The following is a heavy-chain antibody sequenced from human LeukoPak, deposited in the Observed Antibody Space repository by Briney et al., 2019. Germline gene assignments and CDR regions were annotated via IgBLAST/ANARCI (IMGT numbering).Heavy chain of an antibody. V-gene: IGHV1-24*01. CDR2: FGPEDGET. J-gene: IGHJ6*02. Sequence: ASVKVSCKVSGYTLTELSMDWVREAPGKGVWWRGGFGPEDGETIYAQKFQGRVTMTEDTSTDTAYMELSSLRSEDTAVYYCATGGSGRGYSGYGDCSGGSCYGSDYGMDVWGQGTTVTVSS. CDR3: ATGGSGRGYSGYGDCSGGSCYGSDYGMDV. CDR1: GYTLTELS. D-gene: IGHD2-15*01.